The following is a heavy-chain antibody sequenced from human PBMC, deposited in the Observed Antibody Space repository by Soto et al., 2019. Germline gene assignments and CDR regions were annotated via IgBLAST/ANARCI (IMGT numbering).Heavy chain of an antibody. CDR1: GYTFNTYY. Sequence: QVQLVQSGAEVRKPGASVKVSCKPSGYTFNTYYLHWLRQAPGQALEWMGVMHPSGGGTTYAQKFLGRVTVTRDTSTTTVFMELSSLRSDDTAVYYCARGGHIAVVTASFDYWGQGTLVTVSS. CDR3: ARGGHIAVVTASFDY. V-gene: IGHV1-46*02. CDR2: MHPSGGGT. J-gene: IGHJ4*02. D-gene: IGHD2-21*02.